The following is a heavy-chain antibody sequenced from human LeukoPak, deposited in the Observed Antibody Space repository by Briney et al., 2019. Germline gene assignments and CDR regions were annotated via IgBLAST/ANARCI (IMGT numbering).Heavy chain of an antibody. Sequence: GASVKVSCKASGYTFTSYAMHWVRQAPGQRLEGMGWINAGNGNTKYSQKFQGRVTITRDTSASTAYMELSSLRSEDTAVYYCARLAYCSGGSCYSKGVNHWGQGTLVTVSS. CDR3: ARLAYCSGGSCYSKGVNH. CDR1: GYTFTSYA. V-gene: IGHV1-3*01. D-gene: IGHD2-15*01. J-gene: IGHJ5*02. CDR2: INAGNGNT.